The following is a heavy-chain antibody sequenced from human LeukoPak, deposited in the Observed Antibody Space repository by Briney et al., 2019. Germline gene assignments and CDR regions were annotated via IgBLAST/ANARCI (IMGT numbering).Heavy chain of an antibody. CDR3: AKRFEYCSGGSCYDFDY. Sequence: GGSLRISCAASGFTFSSYAMSWVRQAPGKGLEWVSAISGSGGSTYYADSVKGRFTISRDNSKNTLYLQMNSLRAEDTAVYYCAKRFEYCSGGSCYDFDYWGQGTLVTVSS. J-gene: IGHJ4*02. V-gene: IGHV3-23*01. CDR1: GFTFSSYA. D-gene: IGHD2-15*01. CDR2: ISGSGGST.